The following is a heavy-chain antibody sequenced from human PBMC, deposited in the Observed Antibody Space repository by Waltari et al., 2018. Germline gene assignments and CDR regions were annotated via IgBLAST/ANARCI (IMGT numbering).Heavy chain of an antibody. CDR2: IKQDGSEK. V-gene: IGHV3-7*01. Sequence: EVQLVESGGGLVQPGGSLRLSCAASGFTFSSYWMSWVRQAPGKGLEWVANIKQDGSEKYYVDSVKGRFTISRDNAKNSLYLQMNSLRAEDTAVYYCARDPYSGYDDAFDIWGQGTMVTVSS. CDR1: GFTFSSYW. CDR3: ARDPYSGYDDAFDI. D-gene: IGHD5-12*01. J-gene: IGHJ3*02.